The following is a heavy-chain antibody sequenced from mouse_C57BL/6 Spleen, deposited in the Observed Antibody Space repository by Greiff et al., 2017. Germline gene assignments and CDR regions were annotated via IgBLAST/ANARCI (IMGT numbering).Heavy chain of an antibody. J-gene: IGHJ3*01. CDR1: GFTFSDYG. CDR3: ARENWVWFAY. CDR2: ISSGSSTI. V-gene: IGHV5-17*01. D-gene: IGHD4-1*01. Sequence: EVHLVESGGGLVKPGGSLKLSCAASGFTFSDYGMHWVRQAPEKGLEWVAYISSGSSTIYYADTVKGRFTISRDNAKNTLFLQMTSLRSEETAMYYCARENWVWFAYWGQGTLVTVSA.